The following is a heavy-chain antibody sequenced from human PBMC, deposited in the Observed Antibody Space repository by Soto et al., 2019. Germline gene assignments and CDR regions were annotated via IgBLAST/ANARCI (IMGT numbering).Heavy chain of an antibody. CDR3: VGVAAIRPFFDY. CDR1: GGSVSSGSYY. CDR2: IYYSGGT. J-gene: IGHJ4*02. V-gene: IGHV4-39*01. Sequence: QLQLQESGPGLVRPSETLSLTCPVSGGSVSSGSYYWDWIRQPPGKGLEWIGSIYYSGGTYYNPSLRSRLTISMDTSKNQFSLRLTSVTAADTAVYFCVGVAAIRPFFDYWGQGTQVTVSS. D-gene: IGHD2-21*02.